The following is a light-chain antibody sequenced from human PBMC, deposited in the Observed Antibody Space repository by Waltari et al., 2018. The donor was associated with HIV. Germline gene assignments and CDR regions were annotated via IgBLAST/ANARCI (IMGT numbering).Light chain of an antibody. V-gene: IGLV2-8*01. CDR1: SSDVGGNNY. J-gene: IGLJ2*01. Sequence: QSALTQPPSASGSPGQSVTISCNGTSSDVGGNNYVSWYQQYPGKAPRLMIYEVYRRPSGVPHRFSGSWSGNTASLTVSGLQAEDEANYYCSSYAGINTYVLFGGGTKLTVL. CDR3: SSYAGINTYVL. CDR2: EVY.